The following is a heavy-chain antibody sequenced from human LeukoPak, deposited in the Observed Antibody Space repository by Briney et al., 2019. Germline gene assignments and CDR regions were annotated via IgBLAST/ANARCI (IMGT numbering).Heavy chain of an antibody. CDR2: IYPGDSDT. V-gene: IGHV5-51*01. D-gene: IGHD6-19*01. Sequence: RGESLKISCKGSGYSFTTYWSGWVRQMPGKGLEWMGIIYPGDSDTCYSPSFQGQVTISADKSFSTAYLQWSSLKASDTAMYYCARRGIAVAGTPAEYFHHWGQGTLVIVSS. J-gene: IGHJ1*01. CDR3: ARRGIAVAGTPAEYFHH. CDR1: GYSFTTYW.